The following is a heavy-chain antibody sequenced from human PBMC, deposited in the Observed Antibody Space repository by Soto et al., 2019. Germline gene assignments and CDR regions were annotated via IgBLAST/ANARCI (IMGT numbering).Heavy chain of an antibody. CDR2: ISWNSGSI. J-gene: IGHJ5*02. CDR1: GFTFDDYA. V-gene: IGHV3-9*01. Sequence: EVQLVESGGGLVQPGRSLRLSCAASGFTFDDYAMHWVRQAPGKGLEWVSGISWNSGSIGYADSVKGRFTISRDNAKNSLHLQMNSLRAEDTALYYCAKEPYWFDPWGQGTLVTVSS. CDR3: AKEPYWFDP.